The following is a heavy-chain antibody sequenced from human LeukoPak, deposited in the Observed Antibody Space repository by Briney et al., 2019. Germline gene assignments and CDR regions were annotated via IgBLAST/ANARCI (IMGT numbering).Heavy chain of an antibody. CDR2: ISYDGSNK. CDR1: RFTFSSYP. V-gene: IGHV3-30-3*02. CDR3: AKELSIYDFWSGPFDP. Sequence: GGSLRLSCAASRFTFSSYPMHWVRQAPGKGLEWVAVISYDGSNKHYADSVKGRFTISRDNSKNTLYLQMNSLRAEDTAVYYCAKELSIYDFWSGPFDPWGQGTLVPVSS. D-gene: IGHD3-3*01. J-gene: IGHJ5*02.